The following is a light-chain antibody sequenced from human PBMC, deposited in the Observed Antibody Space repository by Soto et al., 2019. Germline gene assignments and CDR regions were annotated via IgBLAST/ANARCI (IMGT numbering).Light chain of an antibody. CDR2: DVS. CDR3: SSYTPSGTYV. Sequence: QPASVSGSPGQSIAISCTGTSIDVGAYNAVSWYQHHPGKAPKLMIYDVSNRPSGVSDRFSGCKSGNTASLTISGLRPEDEADYYCSSYTPSGTYVFGTGTKLTVL. V-gene: IGLV2-14*03. CDR1: SIDVGAYNA. J-gene: IGLJ1*01.